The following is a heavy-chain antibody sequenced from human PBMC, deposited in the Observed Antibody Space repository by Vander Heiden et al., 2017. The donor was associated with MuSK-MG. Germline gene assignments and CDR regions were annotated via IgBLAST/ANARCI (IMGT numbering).Heavy chain of an antibody. J-gene: IGHJ4*02. V-gene: IGHV3-30*04. CDR3: ARSPAPGSGSYYNGVY. CDR2: ISYDGSNK. CDR1: GFTSSSYA. Sequence: QVQLVESGGGVVQPGRSLRLSCAASGFTSSSYAMHWVRQAPGKGLEWVAVISYDGSNKYYADSVKGRFTISRDNSKNTLYLQMNSLRAEDTAVYYCARSPAPGSGSYYNGVYWGQGTLVTVSS. D-gene: IGHD3-10*01.